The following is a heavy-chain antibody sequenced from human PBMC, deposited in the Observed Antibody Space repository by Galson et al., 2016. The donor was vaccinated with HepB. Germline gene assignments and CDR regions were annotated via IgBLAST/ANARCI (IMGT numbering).Heavy chain of an antibody. V-gene: IGHV3-66*01. CDR3: VQGSTAPAV. J-gene: IGHJ6*04. D-gene: IGHD1-26*01. CDR2: IYSGGST. Sequence: SLRLSCAASGFTVSSNYTSWVRQAPGKGLEWVSVIYSGGSTYYADSVKGRFTISRDNSKNTLYLQMNSLTADDTAIYYCVQGSTAPAVWGKGTTVTVSS. CDR1: GFTVSSNY.